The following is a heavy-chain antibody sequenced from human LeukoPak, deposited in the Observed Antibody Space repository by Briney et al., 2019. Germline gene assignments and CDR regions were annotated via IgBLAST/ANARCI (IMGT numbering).Heavy chain of an antibody. D-gene: IGHD1-7*01. CDR2: INHSGST. CDR1: GGSFSGYY. Sequence: SETLSLTCAVYGGSFSGYYWSWIRQPPGKGLEWIGEINHSGSTNYNPSLKSRVTISVDTSKNQFSLKLSSVTAADTAVYYCARAFRTGTTCYWGQGTLVTVSS. CDR3: ARAFRTGTTCY. J-gene: IGHJ4*02. V-gene: IGHV4-34*01.